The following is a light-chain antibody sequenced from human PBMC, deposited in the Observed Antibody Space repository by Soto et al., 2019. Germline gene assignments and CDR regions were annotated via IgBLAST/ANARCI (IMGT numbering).Light chain of an antibody. CDR3: QSYDDSLSCSV. Sequence: QSVLTQPPSVSGAPGQRVTISCTGSSSNIGAGYDVHWYQQLPGTAPKLLIYGNTNRLSGVPDRFSGSKSDTSGSLAITGLQAEDEADYYCQSYDDSLSCSVFGGGTKLTVL. CDR2: GNT. V-gene: IGLV1-40*01. CDR1: SSNIGAGYD. J-gene: IGLJ3*02.